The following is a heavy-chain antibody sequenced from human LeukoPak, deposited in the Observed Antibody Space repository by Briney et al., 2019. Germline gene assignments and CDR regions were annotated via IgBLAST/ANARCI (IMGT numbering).Heavy chain of an antibody. CDR3: AKRYPPSNNSWFDY. Sequence: GGSLRLSCAASGFTFGSYAMSWVRQAPGKGLEWVSTISAVGGTTYYADSVKGRFTISRDNSENTLYLQINSLTAEDTAVYYCAKRYPPSNNSWFDYWGQGTLVTVSS. CDR1: GFTFGSYA. J-gene: IGHJ4*02. D-gene: IGHD6-13*01. V-gene: IGHV3-23*01. CDR2: ISAVGGTT.